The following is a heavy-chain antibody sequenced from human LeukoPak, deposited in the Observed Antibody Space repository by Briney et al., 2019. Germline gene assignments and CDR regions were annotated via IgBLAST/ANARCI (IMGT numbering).Heavy chain of an antibody. D-gene: IGHD1-1*01. J-gene: IGHJ4*02. CDR3: VKDPGRSNWDFAY. CDR2: NSGSGDEI. V-gene: IGHV3-23*01. Sequence: GGSLRLSCAASGFTFSRYAMSWVRQAPGKGLEWVASNSGSGDEIHYADSVKGRFTISRDISKNTLYVQMNSLRAEDTAVYYCVKDPGRSNWDFAYWGQGILVTVSS. CDR1: GFTFSRYA.